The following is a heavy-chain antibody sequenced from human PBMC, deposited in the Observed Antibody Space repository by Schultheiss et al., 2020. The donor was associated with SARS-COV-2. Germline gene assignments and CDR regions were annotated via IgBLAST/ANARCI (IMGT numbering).Heavy chain of an antibody. D-gene: IGHD4-11*01. Sequence: GGSLRLSCAASGFTFSSYAMSWVRQAPGKGLEWVSAISGSGGSTYYADSVKGRFTISRDNSKNTLYLQMNSLRADDTAVYFCARAEYNNYVAEFDYWGRGTLVTVSS. CDR2: ISGSGGST. J-gene: IGHJ4*02. V-gene: IGHV3-23*01. CDR1: GFTFSSYA. CDR3: ARAEYNNYVAEFDY.